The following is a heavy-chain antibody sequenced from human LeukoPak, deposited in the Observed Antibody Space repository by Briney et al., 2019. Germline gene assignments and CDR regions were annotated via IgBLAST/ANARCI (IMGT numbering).Heavy chain of an antibody. V-gene: IGHV1-2*02. CDR3: ANNYYGSGSYYPFGY. CDR1: GYTFTGYY. CDR2: INPNSGGT. J-gene: IGHJ4*02. Sequence: ASVKVSCKASGYTFTGYYMHRVRQAPGQGLEWMGWINPNSGGTNYAQKFQGRVTMTRDTSISTAYMELSRLRSDDTAVYYCANNYYGSGSYYPFGYWGQGTLVTVSS. D-gene: IGHD3-10*01.